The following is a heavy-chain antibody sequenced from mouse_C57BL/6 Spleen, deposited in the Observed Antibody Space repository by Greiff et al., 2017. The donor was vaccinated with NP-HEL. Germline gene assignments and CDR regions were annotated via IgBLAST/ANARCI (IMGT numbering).Heavy chain of an antibody. CDR3: TTRNSFAY. V-gene: IGHV14-1*01. Sequence: EVQLQQSGAELVRPGASVKLSCTASGFNIKDYYMHWVKQRPEQGLEWIGRIDPEDGDTEYAPKFQGKATMTADTSSNTAYLQLSGLTSVDTAGYCWTTRNSFAYWGQGTLVTVSA. CDR1: GFNIKDYY. J-gene: IGHJ3*01. CDR2: IDPEDGDT. D-gene: IGHD2-1*01.